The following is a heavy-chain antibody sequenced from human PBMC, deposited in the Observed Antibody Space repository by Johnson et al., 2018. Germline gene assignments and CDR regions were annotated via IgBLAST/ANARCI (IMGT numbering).Heavy chain of an antibody. Sequence: VQLVQSGGGLVQPGRSLRLSCAASGLTFDDYAWHWVRQAPGKGLEWVSGVSWTGNSIGYAGSVRGRFTISRDNAKNSLFLEMNSLRAEETALYYCARRSSSSGLDLDYWGQGTLVTVSS. CDR1: GLTFDDYA. D-gene: IGHD6-6*01. CDR2: VSWTGNSI. V-gene: IGHV3-9*01. CDR3: ARRSSSSGLDLDY. J-gene: IGHJ4*02.